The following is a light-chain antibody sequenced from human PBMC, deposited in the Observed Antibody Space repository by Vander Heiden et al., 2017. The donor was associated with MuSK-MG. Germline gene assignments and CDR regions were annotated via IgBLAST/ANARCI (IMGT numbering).Light chain of an antibody. CDR1: SPTIGAGFD. J-gene: IGLJ2*01. V-gene: IGLV1-40*01. CDR2: VNS. Sequence: SVLTPPPSVSGAPGQRVTISCTGTSPTIGAGFDVPCYQQLPETAPKLLIYVNSNRPSGVPDRFYGSKSGTSASLAITGLQAEDEADYYCQSYDSSLSGSVFGGGTKLTVL. CDR3: QSYDSSLSGSV.